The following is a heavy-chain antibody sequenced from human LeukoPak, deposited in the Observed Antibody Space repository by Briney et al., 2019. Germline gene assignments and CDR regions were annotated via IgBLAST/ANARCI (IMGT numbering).Heavy chain of an antibody. CDR3: AKDRGYSGYDSNWFDP. J-gene: IGHJ5*02. D-gene: IGHD5-12*01. CDR2: ISYDGSNK. Sequence: GGSLRLSCAASGFTFSSYGMHWVRQAPGKGLEWVAVISYDGSNKYYADSVKGRFTISRDNSKNTLYLQMNSLRAEDTAVYYCAKDRGYSGYDSNWFDPWGREPWSPSPQ. V-gene: IGHV3-30*18. CDR1: GFTFSSYG.